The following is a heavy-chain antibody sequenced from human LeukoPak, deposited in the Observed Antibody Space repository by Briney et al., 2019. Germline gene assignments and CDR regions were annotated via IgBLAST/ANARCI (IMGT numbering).Heavy chain of an antibody. CDR1: GGTFSSYA. CDR3: ARDGYRTAFDI. J-gene: IGHJ3*02. V-gene: IGHV1-69*04. CDR2: IIPILGIA. Sequence: GASVKVSCKASGGTFSSYAISWVRQAPGQGLEWMGRIIPILGIANYAQKFQGRVTITADKSTSTAYMELSSLRSEDTAVYYCARDGYRTAFDIWGQGTMVTVSS. D-gene: IGHD5-12*01.